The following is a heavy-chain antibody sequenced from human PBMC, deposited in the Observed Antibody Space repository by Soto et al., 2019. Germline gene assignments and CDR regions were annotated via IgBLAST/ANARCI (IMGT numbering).Heavy chain of an antibody. CDR1: GFTFDDYA. CDR3: AKDGGGATHYSDGMDV. V-gene: IGHV3-9*01. D-gene: IGHD2-21*01. CDR2: VSWDSDII. Sequence: EVQLVESGGGLVQPGRSLRVSCAASGFTFDDYAMHWVRQAPGKGLEWVSGVSWDSDIIGYADSVKGRFIISRDNAKNSLYLQMNSLRAEDTALYYCAKDGGGATHYSDGMDVWGQGTTVIVSS. J-gene: IGHJ6*02.